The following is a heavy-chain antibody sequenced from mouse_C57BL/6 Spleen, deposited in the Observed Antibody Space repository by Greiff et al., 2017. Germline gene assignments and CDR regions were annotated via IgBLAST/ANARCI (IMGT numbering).Heavy chain of an antibody. V-gene: IGHV1-61*01. CDR3: ARGGPPRGWFAY. CDR2: IYPSDSET. J-gene: IGHJ3*01. CDR1: GYTFTSYW. D-gene: IGHD3-3*01. Sequence: QVQLQQPGAELVRPGSSVKLSCKASGYTFTSYWMAWVKQRPGQGLEWIGNIYPSDSETHYNQKFKDKATLTVDKSSSTAYMQLSSLTSEDSAVYYCARGGPPRGWFAYWGQGTLVTVSA.